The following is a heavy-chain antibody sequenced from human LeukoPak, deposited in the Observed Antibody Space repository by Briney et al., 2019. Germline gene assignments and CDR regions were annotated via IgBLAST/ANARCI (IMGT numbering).Heavy chain of an antibody. Sequence: ASVKVSCKASGCTFTSYGISWVRQAPGQGLEWMGWISAYNGNTNYAQKLQGRVTMTTDTSTSTAYMELRSLRSDDTAVYYCAREPYYDSSGYVDYWGQGTLVTVSS. J-gene: IGHJ4*02. CDR2: ISAYNGNT. V-gene: IGHV1-18*01. CDR3: AREPYYDSSGYVDY. D-gene: IGHD3-22*01. CDR1: GCTFTSYG.